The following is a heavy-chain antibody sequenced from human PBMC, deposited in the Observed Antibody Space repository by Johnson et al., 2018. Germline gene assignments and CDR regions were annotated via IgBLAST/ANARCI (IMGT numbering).Heavy chain of an antibody. D-gene: IGHD3-22*01. CDR1: GGSINFYY. V-gene: IGHV4-59*01. Sequence: QVQLQESGPGLVKASETLSLTCAVSGGSINFYYWNWIRQPPGKGLEWIGFIYYTGTTKYNPSLQSRVPMSSDTSKNKLSLKLSSVTAADTAVYYCAGDSGYSDSSGFSLDAFDIWGQGTMVTVSS. CDR2: IYYTGTT. J-gene: IGHJ3*02. CDR3: AGDSGYSDSSGFSLDAFDI.